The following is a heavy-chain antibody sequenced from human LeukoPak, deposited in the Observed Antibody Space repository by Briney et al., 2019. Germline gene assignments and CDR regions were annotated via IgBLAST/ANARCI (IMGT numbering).Heavy chain of an antibody. D-gene: IGHD1-26*01. CDR1: GFTFRDYS. V-gene: IGHV3-48*01. Sequence: GGSLRLSCVASGFTFRDYSMYWARQAPGKGLEWVSHISSSSSAISYADSAKGRFTISRDNAKNSLFLQMDSLRADDTAVYYCASRVGALDYWGQGTLVTVSS. CDR3: ASRVGALDY. J-gene: IGHJ4*02. CDR2: ISSSSSAI.